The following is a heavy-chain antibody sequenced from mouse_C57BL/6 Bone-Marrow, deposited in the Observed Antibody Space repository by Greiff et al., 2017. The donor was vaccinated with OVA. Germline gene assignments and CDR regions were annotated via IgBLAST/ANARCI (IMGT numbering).Heavy chain of an antibody. CDR2: IYPGDGDT. D-gene: IGHD1-1*01. CDR1: GYAFSSSW. V-gene: IGHV1-82*01. Sequence: QVQLQQSGPELVKPGASVKISCKASGYAFSSSWMNWVKQRPGKGLEWIGRIYPGDGDTNYNGKFKGKATLTADKSSSPAYMQLSSLTSEYSAFYFCAIEDYDGSSSFAYWGQGTLVTVAA. J-gene: IGHJ3*01. CDR3: AIEDYDGSSSFAY.